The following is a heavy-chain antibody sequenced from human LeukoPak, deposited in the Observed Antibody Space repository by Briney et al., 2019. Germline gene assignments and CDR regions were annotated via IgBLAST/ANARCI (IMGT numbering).Heavy chain of an antibody. CDR2: IGSNGSNT. V-gene: IGHV3-64*02. Sequence: GGSLRLSCVASGFPFSTYAMHWVRQAPGKGLEYVSGIGSNGSNTNYADSVEGRFTISRDNSKNTLYLRMGSLRPEDMAVYYCARVSGYSYGQWGQGTLVTVSS. CDR3: ARVSGYSYGQ. D-gene: IGHD5-18*01. CDR1: GFPFSTYA. J-gene: IGHJ4*02.